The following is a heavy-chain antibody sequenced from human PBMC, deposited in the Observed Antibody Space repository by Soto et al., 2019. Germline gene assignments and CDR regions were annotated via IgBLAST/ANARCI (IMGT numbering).Heavy chain of an antibody. CDR1: GGSFSGYY. CDR3: ARDKRVAARTRFDY. Sequence: SETLSLTCAVYGGSFSGYYWSWIRQPPGKGLEWTGEINHSGSTDYNPSLKSRVTISVDTSKNQFSLKLSSVTAADTAVYYCARDKRVAARTRFDYWGQGXLVTVSS. D-gene: IGHD6-6*01. V-gene: IGHV4-34*01. CDR2: INHSGST. J-gene: IGHJ4*02.